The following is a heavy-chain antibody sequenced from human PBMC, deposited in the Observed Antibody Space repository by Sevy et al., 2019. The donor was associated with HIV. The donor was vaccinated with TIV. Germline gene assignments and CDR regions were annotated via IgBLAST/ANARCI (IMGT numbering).Heavy chain of an antibody. J-gene: IGHJ3*02. CDR3: AGARYDSSGSFDAFDI. Sequence: GGSLRLSCTTSGFTFSTYAMTWVRQAPGKGLEWVSTIFRNFRGVDVTYYADSVKGRFTISRDSSRNTRYLQMNSLKAEDTAIYYCAGARYDSSGSFDAFDIWGQGTMVTVSS. D-gene: IGHD3-22*01. V-gene: IGHV3-23*01. CDR1: GFTFSTYA. CDR2: IFRNFRGVDVT.